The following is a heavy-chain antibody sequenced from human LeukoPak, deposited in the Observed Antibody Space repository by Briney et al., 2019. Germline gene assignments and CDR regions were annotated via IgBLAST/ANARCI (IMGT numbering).Heavy chain of an antibody. CDR3: AKARLSDPNWFDP. CDR2: ITTDGRRT. Sequence: GGSLRLSCTASGFTFSNHGMNWVGQAPGKGRVWVARITTDGRRTTYADSLKGRFTISRDNAKNTLYLQMNSLKNEATAVYYCAKARLSDPNWFDPWGQGTLVTVSS. V-gene: IGHV3-74*03. J-gene: IGHJ5*02. CDR1: GFTFSNHG.